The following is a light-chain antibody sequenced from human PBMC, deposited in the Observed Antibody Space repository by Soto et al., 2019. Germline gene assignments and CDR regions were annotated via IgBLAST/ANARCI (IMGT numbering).Light chain of an antibody. V-gene: IGLV1-44*01. CDR2: SNN. J-gene: IGLJ1*01. CDR3: AAWDDSLNGFYV. CDR1: SSNIGSNT. Sequence: QSMLTQPPSASGTPGQRVTISCSGSSSNIGSNTVNWYQQLPGTAPKLLIYSNNQRPSGVPDRFSGSKSGTSASLAISGLQSEDEADYYCAAWDDSLNGFYVFGTGPKVTVL.